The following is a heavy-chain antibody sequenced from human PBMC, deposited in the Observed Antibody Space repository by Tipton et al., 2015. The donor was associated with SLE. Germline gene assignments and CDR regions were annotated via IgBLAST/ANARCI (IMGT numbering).Heavy chain of an antibody. D-gene: IGHD2-15*01. Sequence: SLRLSCVASGFNFGAYWMPWVRQAPGKGVVWISRTNQDGAIRSYEDSVKGRFIISRDNSKSTLYLQMNNVRVEDTALYYCTRGIDPGSSRISDYWGQGTMVSVSS. CDR3: TRGIDPGSSRISDY. CDR2: TNQDGAIR. V-gene: IGHV3-74*01. J-gene: IGHJ4*02. CDR1: GFNFGAYW.